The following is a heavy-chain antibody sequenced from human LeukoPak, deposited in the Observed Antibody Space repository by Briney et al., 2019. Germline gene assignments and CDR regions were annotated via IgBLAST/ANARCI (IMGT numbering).Heavy chain of an antibody. D-gene: IGHD6-19*01. J-gene: IGHJ5*01. CDR2: ISNSGTTI. V-gene: IGHV3-11*01. CDR1: GFSFNDFY. CDR3: ARDYSSGWYDD. Sequence: GGSLTLSCAGSGFSFNDFYMSWLRQAPGKGLEWVSYISNSGTTIYYADSVKGRFTISRDNAKNSLYLEMNSLRAEDTAMYFCARDYSSGWYDDWGQGTLVTVSS.